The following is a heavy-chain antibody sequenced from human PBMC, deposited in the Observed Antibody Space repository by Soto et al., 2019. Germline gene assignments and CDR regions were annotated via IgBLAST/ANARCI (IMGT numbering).Heavy chain of an antibody. CDR1: GFSFSSNS. V-gene: IGHV3-23*01. J-gene: IGHJ4*02. CDR2: ISDSADRI. D-gene: IGHD3-22*01. Sequence: GGSLRLSCKASGFSFSSNSMGWLRQAPGKGLDWVSSISDSADRIYYADSVRGRFTFSRDNSKNMMYLQMNSLRAEDTAVYYCTIDPVTMIVVVPSSGWGQGTLVTVSS. CDR3: TIDPVTMIVVVPSSG.